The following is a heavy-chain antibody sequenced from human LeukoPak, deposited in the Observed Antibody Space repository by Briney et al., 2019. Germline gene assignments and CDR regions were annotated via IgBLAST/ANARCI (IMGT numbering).Heavy chain of an antibody. CDR3: ARGYCSSTSCPLEY. V-gene: IGHV4-4*02. CDR2: INHSGST. Sequence: SGTLSLTCAVSGGSISSSNWWSWVRQPPGKGLEWIGEINHSGSTNYNPSLKSRVTISVDTSKNQFSLKLSSVTAADTAVYYCARGYCSSTSCPLEYWGQGTLVTVSS. CDR1: GGSISSSNW. D-gene: IGHD2-2*01. J-gene: IGHJ4*02.